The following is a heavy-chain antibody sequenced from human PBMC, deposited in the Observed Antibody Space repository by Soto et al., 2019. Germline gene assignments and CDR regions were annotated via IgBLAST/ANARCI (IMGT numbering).Heavy chain of an antibody. J-gene: IGHJ6*03. CDR2: IYYTGST. D-gene: IGHD3-16*01. CDR3: ARQAGAFGYYMDV. V-gene: IGHV4-39*01. CDR1: SGSISSSYYY. Sequence: QLQLQESGPGLVKPSESLSHTCTVSSGSISSSYYYWGWIRQPPGKGLEWIGAIYYTGSTYYNPPLQSRVTISVDTSKNQFSLKMSSVTAADTAVYFCARQAGAFGYYMDVWGKGATVTVSS.